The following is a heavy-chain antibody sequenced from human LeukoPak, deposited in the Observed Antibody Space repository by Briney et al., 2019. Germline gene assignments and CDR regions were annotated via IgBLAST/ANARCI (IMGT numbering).Heavy chain of an antibody. CDR2: IYYSGST. D-gene: IGHD3-22*01. J-gene: IGHJ3*02. Sequence: SETLSLTCTVSGGSISSYYWSWIRQPPGKGLEWIGYIYYSGSTNYNPSLKSRVTISVDTSKNQFSLKLSSVTAADTAVYYCVRETRYYYDSSGHYSAFDIWGQGTMVTVSS. CDR1: GGSISSYY. CDR3: VRETRYYYDSSGHYSAFDI. V-gene: IGHV4-59*01.